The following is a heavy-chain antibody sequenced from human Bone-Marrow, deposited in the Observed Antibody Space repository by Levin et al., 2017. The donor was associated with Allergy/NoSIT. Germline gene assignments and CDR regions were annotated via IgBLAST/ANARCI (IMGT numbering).Heavy chain of an antibody. CDR3: ARADAYSSIHYGMDV. D-gene: IGHD6-13*01. Sequence: PGGSLRLSCAASGFTFSSYSMNWVRQAPGKGLEWVSSISSSSSYIYYADSVKGRFTISRDNAKNSLYLQMNSLRAEDTAVYYCARADAYSSIHYGMDVWGQGTTVTVSS. CDR1: GFTFSSYS. CDR2: ISSSSSYI. J-gene: IGHJ6*02. V-gene: IGHV3-21*01.